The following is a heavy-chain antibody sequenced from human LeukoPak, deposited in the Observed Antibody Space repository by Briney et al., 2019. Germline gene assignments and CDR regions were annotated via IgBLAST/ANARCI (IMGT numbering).Heavy chain of an antibody. D-gene: IGHD2-2*01. CDR3: AKTGGYQLPTYMDV. V-gene: IGHV3-23*01. J-gene: IGHJ6*03. Sequence: PGGSLRLSCAASGFTFSSYTMSWVRQAPGKGLDWVSTVSGSGGSTYYADSVKGRFTISRDTSKRTLYLQMNSLRAEDTAVYYCAKTGGYQLPTYMDVWGKGTTVTVSS. CDR2: VSGSGGST. CDR1: GFTFSSYT.